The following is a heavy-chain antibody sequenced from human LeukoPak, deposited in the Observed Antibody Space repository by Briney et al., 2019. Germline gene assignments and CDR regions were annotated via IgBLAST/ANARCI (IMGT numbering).Heavy chain of an antibody. J-gene: IGHJ4*02. V-gene: IGHV3-7*01. CDR2: INQDGNEK. CDR1: GFTFSSYW. Sequence: GSLRLSCAASGFTFSSYWMSWVRQAPGKGLEWVANINQDGNEKYYVDSVKGRFTISRDNAKNSVYLQMNSLKTEDTAVYYCARDRVWTVLYWGQGTLVTVSA. CDR3: ARDRVWTVLY. D-gene: IGHD6-13*01.